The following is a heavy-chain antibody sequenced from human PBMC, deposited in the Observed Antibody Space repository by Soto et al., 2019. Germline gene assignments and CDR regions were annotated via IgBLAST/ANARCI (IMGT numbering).Heavy chain of an antibody. CDR3: ARALTYYDFWSGPDMGHYYYYGMDV. J-gene: IGHJ6*02. Sequence: TSETLSLTCTVSGGSISSGDYYWSWIRQPPGKGLEWIGYIYYSGSTYYNPSLKSRVTISVDTSKNQFSLKLSSVTAADTAVYYCARALTYYDFWSGPDMGHYYYYGMDVWGQGTTVTVSS. D-gene: IGHD3-3*01. CDR1: GGSISSGDYY. CDR2: IYYSGST. V-gene: IGHV4-30-4*01.